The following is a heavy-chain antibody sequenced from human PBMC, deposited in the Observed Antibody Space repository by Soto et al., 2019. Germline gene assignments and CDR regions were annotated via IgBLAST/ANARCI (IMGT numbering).Heavy chain of an antibody. Sequence: QVQLVQSGAEVKKPGASVKVSCKASGYTFTSYDIIWVRQATGQGLEWMGWMNPSTGKTDSAEKFQGRLIMTRNTSISTVYRELSSLSFEDTAVYYCARGRIIVAGGFDPWGQGTLVTVSS. V-gene: IGHV1-8*01. CDR3: ARGRIIVAGGFDP. J-gene: IGHJ5*02. CDR1: GYTFTSYD. D-gene: IGHD6-19*01. CDR2: MNPSTGKT.